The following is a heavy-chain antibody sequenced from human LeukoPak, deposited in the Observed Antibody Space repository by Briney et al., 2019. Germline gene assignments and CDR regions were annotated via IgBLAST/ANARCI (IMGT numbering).Heavy chain of an antibody. V-gene: IGHV1-2*02. CDR3: AKAPD. J-gene: IGHJ4*02. Sequence: GSVRVPCKASGYNFIDKYMHWVRQAPGQGLEWMGWINPNNGGTNYAQKFEGRVTMTRGTSISTAYMELSSLRSDDTAVYYCAKAPDWGQGTLVTVSS. CDR2: INPNNGGT. CDR1: GYNFIDKY.